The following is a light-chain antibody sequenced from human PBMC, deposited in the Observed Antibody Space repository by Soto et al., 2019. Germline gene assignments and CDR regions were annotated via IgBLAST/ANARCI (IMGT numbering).Light chain of an antibody. CDR1: SREVGGYNY. CDR3: SSYTSSSVYV. Sequence: QSVLTQPASVTGSPGQSITISCTGSSREVGGYNYVSWYQQHPGKAPKLMIYEVSNRPSGVSNRFSGSKSGNAASLTISGLQAEDEADYYCSSYTSSSVYVFGTGTKVTV. V-gene: IGLV2-14*01. CDR2: EVS. J-gene: IGLJ1*01.